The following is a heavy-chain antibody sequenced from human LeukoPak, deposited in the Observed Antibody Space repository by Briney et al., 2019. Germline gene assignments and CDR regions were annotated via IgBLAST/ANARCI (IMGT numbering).Heavy chain of an antibody. CDR1: GFTFSSYG. D-gene: IGHD3-10*01. J-gene: IGHJ5*02. Sequence: GGTLRLSCAASGFTFSSYGMHWVRQAPGKGLEWVAFIRYNGSNKYYADSVKGRFTISRDNSKNTLYLQMNSLRAEDTAVNYCARGYGSGSYNSNNWFYPWGQGTLVTVSS. CDR3: ARGYGSGSYNSNNWFYP. V-gene: IGHV3-30*02. CDR2: IRYNGSNK.